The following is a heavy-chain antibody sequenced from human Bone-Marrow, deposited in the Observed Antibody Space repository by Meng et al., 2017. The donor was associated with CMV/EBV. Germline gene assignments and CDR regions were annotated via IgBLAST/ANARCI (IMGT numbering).Heavy chain of an antibody. CDR1: GFTFSSYA. CDR2: ISYDGSNK. V-gene: IGHV3-30-3*01. Sequence: GGSLRLSCAASGFTFSSYAMHWVRQAPGKGLEWVAVISYDGSNKYYADSVKGRFTISRDNSKNTLYLQMNSLRAEDTAVYYCAREVTIVGVVISNNNYYGMDVWGQGTTVTVSS. J-gene: IGHJ6*02. D-gene: IGHD3-3*01. CDR3: AREVTIVGVVISNNNYYGMDV.